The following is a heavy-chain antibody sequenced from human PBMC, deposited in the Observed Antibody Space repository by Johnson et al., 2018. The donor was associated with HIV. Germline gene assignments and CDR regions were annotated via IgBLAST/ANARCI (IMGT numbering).Heavy chain of an antibody. CDR2: INWNGGST. D-gene: IGHD4-17*01. J-gene: IGHJ3*02. Sequence: MLLVESGGGVVRPGGSLRLSCAASGFTFHDYGMTWVRQAPGKGLEWVSGINWNGGSTGYADSVKGRFTISRDNARNSLYLQMNSLRAEDTAVYYCTTDDAPSYGHYGGAFDIWGQGTMVTVSS. CDR1: GFTFHDYG. CDR3: TTDDAPSYGHYGGAFDI. V-gene: IGHV3-20*04.